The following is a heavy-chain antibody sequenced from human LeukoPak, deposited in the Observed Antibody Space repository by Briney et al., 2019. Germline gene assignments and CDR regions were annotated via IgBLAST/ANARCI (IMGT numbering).Heavy chain of an antibody. CDR1: KFTFSNYA. V-gene: IGHV3-23*01. D-gene: IGHD3/OR15-3a*01. CDR2: ISGSGGTK. CDR3: AKRSNFWTGYLDY. Sequence: PGGSLRLSCTALKFTFSNYAMSWVRKAPGKGLEWFSVISGSGGTKYYADSVKGRFTISRDNSKDTLFLLMNSLRTEDTAVYYCAKRSNFWTGYLDYWGQGALVTVSS. J-gene: IGHJ4*02.